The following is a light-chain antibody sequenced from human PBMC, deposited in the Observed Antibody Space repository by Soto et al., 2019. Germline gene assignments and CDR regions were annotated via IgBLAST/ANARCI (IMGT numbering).Light chain of an antibody. CDR3: GSYTSSDTMI. CDR1: SSDIGRYNY. CDR2: DVS. J-gene: IGLJ2*01. Sequence: QSALTQPASVSGSPGQSITISCTGTSSDIGRYNYVSWYQHSPGKAPKLIISDVSDRPSGVSNRFSGSKSGTTASLTISGLQAEDEAEYYCGSYTSSDTMIFGGGTKLTVL. V-gene: IGLV2-14*03.